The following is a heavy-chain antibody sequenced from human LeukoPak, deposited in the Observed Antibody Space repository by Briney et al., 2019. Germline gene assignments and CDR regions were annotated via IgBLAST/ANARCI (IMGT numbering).Heavy chain of an antibody. CDR3: ARGTLYSGWSYYFDY. V-gene: IGHV4-39*07. CDR1: GFTFSSYA. J-gene: IGHJ4*02. D-gene: IGHD6-19*01. CDR2: VYYSGTT. Sequence: NPGGSLRLSCAASGFTFSSYAMSWVRQAPGKGLEWIGSVYYSGTTSKKPSLKSRVTISVDMSKNHFSLRLSSVTAADTAVYYCARGTLYSGWSYYFDYWGQGTLVRASS.